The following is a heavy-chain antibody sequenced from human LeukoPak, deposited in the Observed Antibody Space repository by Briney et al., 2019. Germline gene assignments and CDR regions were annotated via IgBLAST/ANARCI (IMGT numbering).Heavy chain of an antibody. CDR2: ISGSGGST. D-gene: IGHD3-10*01. Sequence: GGSLRLSCAASGLTFSSYAMSWVRQAPGKGLEWVSAISGSGGSTSYADSVKGRFTISRDNSKNTMYLQMNSLRAEDTAVYYCAKGSTYFYGSGTSDDAFDIWGQGTMVTVSS. CDR1: GLTFSSYA. CDR3: AKGSTYFYGSGTSDDAFDI. V-gene: IGHV3-23*01. J-gene: IGHJ3*02.